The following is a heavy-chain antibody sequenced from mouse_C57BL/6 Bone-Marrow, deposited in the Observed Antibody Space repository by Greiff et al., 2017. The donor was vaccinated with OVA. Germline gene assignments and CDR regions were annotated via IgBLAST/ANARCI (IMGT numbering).Heavy chain of an antibody. Sequence: VQLQQSGAELARPGASVKLSCKASGYTFTSYGISWVKQRTGQGLEWIGEIYPRSGNTYYNEKFKGKATLTADKSSSTAYMELRSLTSEDSAVYFCAIKTLYYGNYVGVGWYFDVWGTGTTVTVSS. CDR2: IYPRSGNT. V-gene: IGHV1-81*01. J-gene: IGHJ1*03. CDR1: GYTFTSYG. CDR3: AIKTLYYGNYVGVGWYFDV. D-gene: IGHD2-1*01.